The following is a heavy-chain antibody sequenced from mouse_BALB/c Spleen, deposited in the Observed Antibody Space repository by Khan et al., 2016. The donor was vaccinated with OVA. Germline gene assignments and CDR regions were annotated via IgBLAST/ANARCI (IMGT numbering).Heavy chain of an antibody. Sequence: VQLQQSGPDLVKPGASVKISCKASGYSFTVYYMNWVKQSHGKSLEWIGRVNPNNGDTNYNQNFKGKAILTVDKSSNTAYMELRSLTCRASAVIYCAKGYKFFPYWGQGTLVTVSA. CDR2: VNPNNGDT. CDR1: GYSFTVYY. CDR3: AKGYKFFPY. V-gene: IGHV1-20*01. J-gene: IGHJ3*01.